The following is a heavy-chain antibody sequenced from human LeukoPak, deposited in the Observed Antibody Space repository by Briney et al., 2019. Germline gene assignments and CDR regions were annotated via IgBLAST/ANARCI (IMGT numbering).Heavy chain of an antibody. V-gene: IGHV3-20*04. Sequence: GGSLRLSCAASGFTFDDYGMSWVRHAPGKGLEWVSGINWNGGSTGYADSVKGRFTISRDNAKNSLYLQMNSLRAEDTALYYCARHSSSWLRGDAFDIWGQGTMVTVSS. CDR2: INWNGGST. J-gene: IGHJ3*02. CDR3: ARHSSSWLRGDAFDI. CDR1: GFTFDDYG. D-gene: IGHD6-13*01.